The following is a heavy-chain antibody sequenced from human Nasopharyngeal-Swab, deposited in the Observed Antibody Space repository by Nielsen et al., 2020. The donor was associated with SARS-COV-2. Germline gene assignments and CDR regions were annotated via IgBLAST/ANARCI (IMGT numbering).Heavy chain of an antibody. CDR3: AKDPYYYGSGSYFWPQVMLEKYYYGMDV. V-gene: IGHV3-30*18. Sequence: VRQAPGKGLEWVAVISYDGSNKYYADSVKGRFTISRDNFKNTLYLQMNSLRAEDTAVYYCAKDPYYYGSGSYFWPQVMLEKYYYGMDVWGQGTTVTVSS. J-gene: IGHJ6*02. D-gene: IGHD3-10*01. CDR2: ISYDGSNK.